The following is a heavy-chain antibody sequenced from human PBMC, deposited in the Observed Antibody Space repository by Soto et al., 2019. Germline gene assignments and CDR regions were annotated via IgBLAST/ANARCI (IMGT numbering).Heavy chain of an antibody. D-gene: IGHD3-16*01. CDR3: ARVMGDYYYYYGMDV. CDR2: IKQDGSEK. J-gene: IGHJ6*02. V-gene: IGHV3-7*01. Sequence: PGGSLRLSCAASGFTFSSYWMSWVRQAPGKGLEWVANIKQDGSEKYYVDSVKGRFTISRDNAKNSLYLQMNSLRAEDTAVYYCARVMGDYYYYYGMDVWGQGTTVTVSS. CDR1: GFTFSSYW.